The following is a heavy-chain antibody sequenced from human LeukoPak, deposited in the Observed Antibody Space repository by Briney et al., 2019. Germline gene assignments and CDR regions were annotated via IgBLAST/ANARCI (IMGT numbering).Heavy chain of an antibody. V-gene: IGHV4-61*01. J-gene: IGHJ4*02. CDR3: ARGAHYDFWSGYYRGGMGSPLDY. CDR1: GGSVNRGNYY. Sequence: SETLSLTCTVSGGSVNRGNYYWSWIRQPPGKGLEWIGYIYYSGSTNYSPSLKSRVTISLDTSKNQFSLKLSSVTAADTAVYYCARGAHYDFWSGYYRGGMGSPLDYWGQGTLVTVSS. CDR2: IYYSGST. D-gene: IGHD3-3*01.